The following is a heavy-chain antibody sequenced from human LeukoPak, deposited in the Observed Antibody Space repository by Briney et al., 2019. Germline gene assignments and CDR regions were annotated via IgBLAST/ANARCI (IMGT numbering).Heavy chain of an antibody. CDR1: GYTFTGYY. CDR3: ARGIQLWYYFDY. J-gene: IGHJ4*02. V-gene: IGHV1-2*02. D-gene: IGHD5-18*01. Sequence: ASVKVSCKASGYTFTGYYMHWVRQAPGQGLEWMGWINPNSGGTNYAQKFQGRVTMTRDTSISTAYMELSGLRSDDTAVYYCARGIQLWYYFDYWGQGTLVTVSS. CDR2: INPNSGGT.